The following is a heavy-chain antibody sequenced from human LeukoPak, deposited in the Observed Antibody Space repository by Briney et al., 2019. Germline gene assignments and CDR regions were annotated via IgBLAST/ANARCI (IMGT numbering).Heavy chain of an antibody. D-gene: IGHD3-3*01. CDR2: INPSGGST. V-gene: IGHV1-46*01. CDR1: GYTFTSYY. J-gene: IGHJ4*02. CDR3: ARDGYEWLSDGDWDY. Sequence: ASVKVSCKASGYTFTSYYMHWVRQAPGQGLEWMGIINPSGGSTSYAQKFQGRVTMTRDTSTSTVYMELSSLRSEDTAVYYCARDGYEWLSDGDWDYWGQGTLVTVSS.